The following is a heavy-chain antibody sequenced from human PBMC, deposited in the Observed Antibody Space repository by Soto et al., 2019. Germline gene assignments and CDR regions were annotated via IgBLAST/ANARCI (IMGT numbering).Heavy chain of an antibody. CDR2: ISGSGGST. J-gene: IGHJ4*02. Sequence: GGSLRLSCATSGFTFSSYAMSWVRQAPGKGLEWVSAISGSGGSTYYADSVKGRFTISRDNSKNTLYLQMNSLRAEDTAVYYCAKVSGRIAVAGSYCEYWGQGTLVTVSS. CDR1: GFTFSSYA. V-gene: IGHV3-23*01. CDR3: AKVSGRIAVAGSYCEY. D-gene: IGHD6-19*01.